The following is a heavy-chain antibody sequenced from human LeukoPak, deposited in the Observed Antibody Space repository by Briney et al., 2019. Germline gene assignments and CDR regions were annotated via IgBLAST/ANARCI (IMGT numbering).Heavy chain of an antibody. D-gene: IGHD6-19*01. J-gene: IGHJ5*02. V-gene: IGHV4-38-2*02. CDR3: ARHGRKRGIAVAGTPCWFDP. CDR2: IYHSGST. Sequence: KPSETLSLTCTVSGHSINSAYYWGWIRQPPGKGLEWIGSIYHSGSTYYNPSLKSRVTISVDTSKNQFSLKLSSVTAADTAVFYCARHGRKRGIAVAGTPCWFDPWGQGTLVTVSS. CDR1: GHSINSAYY.